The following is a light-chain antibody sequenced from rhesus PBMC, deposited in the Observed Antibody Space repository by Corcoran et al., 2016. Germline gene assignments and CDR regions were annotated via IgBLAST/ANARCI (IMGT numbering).Light chain of an antibody. CDR2: GVS. CDR3: QKYSNSPFT. Sequence: QVILTQSPATLSLSPGERATLSCRASQNVGSYLAWYQQKPGKAPRLLIYGVSSRATGIPDRFNGSGSETEFSLTISSLEPEDFAVYYCQKYSNSPFTFGPGTKLDIK. V-gene: IGKV3-53*01. CDR1: QNVGSY. J-gene: IGKJ3*01.